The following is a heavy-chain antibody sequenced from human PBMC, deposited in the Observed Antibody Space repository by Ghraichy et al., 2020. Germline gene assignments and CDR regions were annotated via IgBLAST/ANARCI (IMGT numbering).Heavy chain of an antibody. D-gene: IGHD2-15*01. CDR3: ARDVAYSFHH. J-gene: IGHJ1*01. V-gene: IGHV3-74*01. Sequence: LSLTCAASGFSFSNAWMHWVRQAPGKGLVWVSRIYSDGSGAIYADSVRGRFTISRDNAKSTVYPQMDSLRDDDTAVYYCARDVAYSFHHWGQGTLVTVSS. CDR2: IYSDGSGA. CDR1: GFSFSNAW.